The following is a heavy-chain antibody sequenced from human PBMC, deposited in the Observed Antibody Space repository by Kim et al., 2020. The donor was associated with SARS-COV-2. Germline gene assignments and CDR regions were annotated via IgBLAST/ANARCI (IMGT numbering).Heavy chain of an antibody. V-gene: IGHV3-23*01. CDR3: AKKGIQAGGQWYFDL. D-gene: IGHD6-13*01. CDR1: GFTFSSFA. J-gene: IGHJ2*01. CDR2: LSDSGGDT. Sequence: GGSLRLSCAASGFTFSSFAMTWVRQAPGKGLEWVSILSDSGGDTFYADSVKGRFTISRDNSKNTLYLQMNSLRAEDTAVYYCAKKGIQAGGQWYFDLWGRGTLVTVSS.